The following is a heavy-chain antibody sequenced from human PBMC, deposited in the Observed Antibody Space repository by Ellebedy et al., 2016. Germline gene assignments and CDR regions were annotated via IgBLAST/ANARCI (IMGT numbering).Heavy chain of an antibody. Sequence: GESLKISCAASGFTFSSTALHWVRQAPGKGPEWAAAITYDSTRKFYLDSVKGRFTLSRDNSQSMVCLELSSLRTDDTAVYYCARDGGFKLGIKFDFDDWGQGTLVTVSS. J-gene: IGHJ4*02. CDR2: ITYDSTRK. D-gene: IGHD7-27*01. V-gene: IGHV3-30*04. CDR1: GFTFSSTA. CDR3: ARDGGFKLGIKFDFDD.